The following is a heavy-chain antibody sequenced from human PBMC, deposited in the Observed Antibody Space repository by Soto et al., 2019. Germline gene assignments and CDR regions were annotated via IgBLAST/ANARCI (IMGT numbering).Heavy chain of an antibody. CDR2: VITVLGTT. D-gene: IGHD2-21*01. CDR3: ARRRYCGYDCYHKHYYGMDV. J-gene: IGHJ6*02. V-gene: IGHV1-69*08. Sequence: QVQLVQSGAELKKTGSSVKVSCRASGDTFNSYAVNWVRQAPGRGLEWMGRVITVLGTTDYAQNFKGRLTITAEKSTKTVYMELSSLRSEDTAVYYCARRRYCGYDCYHKHYYGMDVWGQGTTVTVA. CDR1: GDTFNSYA.